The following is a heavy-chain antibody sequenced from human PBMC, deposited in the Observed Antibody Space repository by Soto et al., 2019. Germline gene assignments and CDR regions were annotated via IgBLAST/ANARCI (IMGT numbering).Heavy chain of an antibody. CDR3: ASVDTYYYDRSRGYACDI. V-gene: IGHV1-2*02. Sequence: ASVKVSCKASGYTFTGYYMHWVRQAPGQGLEWMGWINPNSGGTNYAQKFQGRVTMTRDTSISTAYMELSGLRSDDTAVYYCASVDTYYYDRSRGYACDIWGHGKMVSDS. J-gene: IGHJ3*02. CDR2: INPNSGGT. D-gene: IGHD3-22*01. CDR1: GYTFTGYY.